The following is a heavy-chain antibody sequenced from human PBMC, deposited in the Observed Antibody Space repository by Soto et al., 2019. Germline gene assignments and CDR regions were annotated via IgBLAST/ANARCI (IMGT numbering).Heavy chain of an antibody. CDR3: ARLSLRSPEWVYFDY. CDR1: GGSISSSSYY. Sequence: SETLSLTCTVSGGSISSSSYYWGWIRQPPGKGLEWIGSIYYSGSTYYNPSLKSRVTISVDTSKNQFSLRLSSVTAADTAVYYCARLSLRSPEWVYFDYWGQGTLVTVSS. D-gene: IGHD3-3*01. CDR2: IYYSGST. V-gene: IGHV4-39*01. J-gene: IGHJ4*02.